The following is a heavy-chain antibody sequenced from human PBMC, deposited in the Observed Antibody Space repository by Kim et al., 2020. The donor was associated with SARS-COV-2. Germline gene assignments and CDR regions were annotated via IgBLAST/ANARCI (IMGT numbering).Heavy chain of an antibody. CDR3: ARDKGSSSWYHPYYYYGMDV. CDR1: GFTVSSNY. J-gene: IGHJ6*02. Sequence: GGSLRLSCVASGFTVSSNYMSWVRQAPGKGLEWVSVIYSGGSTYYADSVKGRFTISRDNSKNTLYLQMNSLRAEDTAVYYCARDKGSSSWYHPYYYYGMDVWGQGTTVTVSS. V-gene: IGHV3-66*02. CDR2: IYSGGST. D-gene: IGHD6-13*01.